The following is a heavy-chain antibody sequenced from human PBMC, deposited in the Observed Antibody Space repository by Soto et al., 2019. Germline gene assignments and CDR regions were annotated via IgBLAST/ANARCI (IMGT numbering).Heavy chain of an antibody. CDR2: IYYSGST. J-gene: IGHJ5*02. CDR3: ARCEQWPVHCWFAP. CDR1: GGSISSYY. D-gene: IGHD6-19*01. V-gene: IGHV4-59*01. Sequence: SETLSLTCTVSGGSISSYYWSWIRQPPGKGLEWIGYIYYSGSTNYNPSLKSRVTISVDTSKNQFSLKLSSVTAEDTAVYYCARCEQWPVHCWFAPWGQGTLVTVSS.